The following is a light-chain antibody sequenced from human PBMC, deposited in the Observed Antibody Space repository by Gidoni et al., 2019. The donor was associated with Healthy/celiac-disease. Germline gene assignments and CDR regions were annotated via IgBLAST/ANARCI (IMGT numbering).Light chain of an antibody. J-gene: IGKJ4*01. CDR1: QSVSSY. Sequence: EIVLPQSPATLSLSPGERATLSCRASQSVSSYVAWYQQKPGQAPRLLIYDASNRATGIPARSSGSGSGTDFTLTISSLEPEDFAVYYCQQRSNWPPLTFGGGTKVEIK. V-gene: IGKV3-11*01. CDR3: QQRSNWPPLT. CDR2: DAS.